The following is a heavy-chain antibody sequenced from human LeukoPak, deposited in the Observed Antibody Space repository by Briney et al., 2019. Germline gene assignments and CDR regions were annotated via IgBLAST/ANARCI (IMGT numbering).Heavy chain of an antibody. CDR2: IKQDGSEK. CDR1: GFTFSSYW. Sequence: GGSLRLSCAASGFTFSSYWMSWVRQAPGKGLEWVANIKQDGSEKYYVDSVKGRFTISRDNAKNSLYLQMNSLRAEDTAVYYCASTFMVRGTVMDVWGKGTTVTISS. J-gene: IGHJ6*03. D-gene: IGHD3-10*01. V-gene: IGHV3-7*01. CDR3: ASTFMVRGTVMDV.